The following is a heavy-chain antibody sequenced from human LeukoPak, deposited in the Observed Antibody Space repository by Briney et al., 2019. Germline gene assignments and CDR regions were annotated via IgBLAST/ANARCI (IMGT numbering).Heavy chain of an antibody. CDR3: ARGPGYSSTSGYYYYMDV. Sequence: ASVKVSSKASGYTFTSYEINWVRQATGQGLEWMGWMNPNSGNTGYAQKFQGRVTMTRNTSISTAYMELSSLRSEDTAVYYCARGPGYSSTSGYYYYMDVWGKGTTVTVSS. CDR1: GYTFTSYE. V-gene: IGHV1-8*01. D-gene: IGHD6-13*01. J-gene: IGHJ6*03. CDR2: MNPNSGNT.